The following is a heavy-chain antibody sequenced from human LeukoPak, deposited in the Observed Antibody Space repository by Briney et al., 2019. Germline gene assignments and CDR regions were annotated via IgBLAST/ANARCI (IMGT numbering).Heavy chain of an antibody. Sequence: ASVKVSCKASGYTFTGYYMHWVRQAPGQGLEWMGWINPNSGGTIYAQKFQGRVYMTRDTSISTAYMELSRLRSDDTAVYYCANEVGQQLEHLRGMDVWGQGTTVTVSS. CDR1: GYTFTGYY. CDR2: INPNSGGT. V-gene: IGHV1-2*02. D-gene: IGHD6-13*01. CDR3: ANEVGQQLEHLRGMDV. J-gene: IGHJ6*02.